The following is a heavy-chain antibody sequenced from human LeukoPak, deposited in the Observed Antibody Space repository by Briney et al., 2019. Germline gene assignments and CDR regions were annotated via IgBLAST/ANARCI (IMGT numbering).Heavy chain of an antibody. D-gene: IGHD4-17*01. J-gene: IGHJ4*02. Sequence: GGSLRLSCAASGFMFSSYWMSWVRQAPGKGLEWVAVISYDGSNKYYADSVKGRFTVSRDNSKNTLYLQMNSLRAEDMAVYYCARGYGDYFDYWGQGTLVTVSS. CDR2: ISYDGSNK. CDR1: GFMFSSYW. CDR3: ARGYGDYFDY. V-gene: IGHV3-30*03.